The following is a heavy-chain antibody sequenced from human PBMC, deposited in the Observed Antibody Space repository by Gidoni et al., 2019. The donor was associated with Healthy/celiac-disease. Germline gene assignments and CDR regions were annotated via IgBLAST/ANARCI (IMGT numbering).Heavy chain of an antibody. V-gene: IGHV1-46*01. D-gene: IGHD3-3*01. CDR3: ARDRNYDFWSGYYGY. CDR1: GNTFTSYY. J-gene: IGHJ4*02. CDR2: INPSGGST. Sequence: QVQLVQSGAEVKKPGAAVKVSCKAPGNTFTSYYMHWVRQAPGQGLEWMGIINPSGGSTSYAQKFQGRVTMTRDTSTSTVYMELSSLRSEDTAVYYCARDRNYDFWSGYYGYWCQGTRVTVSS.